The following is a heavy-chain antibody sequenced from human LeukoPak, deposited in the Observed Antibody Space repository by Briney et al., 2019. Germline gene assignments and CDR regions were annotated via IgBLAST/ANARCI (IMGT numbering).Heavy chain of an antibody. CDR2: IYSSGST. CDR3: AKTTTVTTLDAFDI. Sequence: SETLSLTCTVSGGSISNSNYYWGWIRQPPGKGLEWIGSIYSSGSTYYNPSLKSRVTISVDTSKNQFSLKLSSVTAADTAVYYCAKTTTVTTLDAFDIWGQGTMVTVSS. J-gene: IGHJ3*02. CDR1: GGSISNSNYY. D-gene: IGHD4-17*01. V-gene: IGHV4-39*07.